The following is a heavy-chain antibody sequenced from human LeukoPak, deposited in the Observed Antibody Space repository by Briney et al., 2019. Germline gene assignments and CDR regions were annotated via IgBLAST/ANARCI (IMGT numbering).Heavy chain of an antibody. CDR3: ARARRSGYNFPQLYFDS. CDR1: AFTFSSHW. J-gene: IGHJ4*02. V-gene: IGHV3-74*03. D-gene: IGHD5-24*01. Sequence: PGGSLRLSCAASAFTFSSHWMHWVRQAPGKGLVWVPRISTDGSSTTYADSVKGRFTISRDNAKNTLYLQMNSLRAEDTAVYYCARARRSGYNFPQLYFDSWGQGTLVTVSS. CDR2: ISTDGSST.